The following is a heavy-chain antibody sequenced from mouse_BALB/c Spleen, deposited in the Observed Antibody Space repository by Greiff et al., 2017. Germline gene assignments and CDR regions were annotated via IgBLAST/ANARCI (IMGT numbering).Heavy chain of an antibody. CDR2: ISNLAYSI. CDR1: GFTFSDYG. V-gene: IGHV5-15*02. CDR3: ARDDYYGSRYFDV. J-gene: IGHJ1*01. D-gene: IGHD1-1*01. Sequence: EVQVVESGGGLVQPGGSRKLSCAASGFTFSDYGMAWVRQAPGKGPEWVAFISNLAYSIYYADTVTGRFTISRENAKNTLYLEMSSLRSEDTAMYYCARDDYYGSRYFDVWGAGTTVTVSS.